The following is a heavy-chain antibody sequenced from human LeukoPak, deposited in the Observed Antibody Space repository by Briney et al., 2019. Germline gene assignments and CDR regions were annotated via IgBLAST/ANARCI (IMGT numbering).Heavy chain of an antibody. Sequence: PGGSLRLSCEASGFTFSSYSMNWVRQAPGKGLEWVSSISSSSSYIYYADSVKGRFTISRDNAKNSLYLQMNSLRAEGTAVYYCARDLFPMATIDAFDIWGQGTMVTVSS. V-gene: IGHV3-21*01. CDR3: ARDLFPMATIDAFDI. J-gene: IGHJ3*02. CDR1: GFTFSSYS. D-gene: IGHD5-24*01. CDR2: ISSSSSYI.